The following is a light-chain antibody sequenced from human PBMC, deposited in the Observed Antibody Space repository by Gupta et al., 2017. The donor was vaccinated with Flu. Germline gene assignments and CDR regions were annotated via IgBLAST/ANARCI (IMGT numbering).Light chain of an antibody. CDR3: QHEDHWPCT. V-gene: IGKV3-15*01. Sequence: EKVMTQSPVTLSVSPGERATLSCRASQSISGNLAWYHQKPGQAPRLLIYGASTRATGIPARFSGSGSGTEFTLTISSLQSEDFAVYSCQHEDHWPCTFGQGTKVEI. CDR1: QSISGN. CDR2: GAS. J-gene: IGKJ2*02.